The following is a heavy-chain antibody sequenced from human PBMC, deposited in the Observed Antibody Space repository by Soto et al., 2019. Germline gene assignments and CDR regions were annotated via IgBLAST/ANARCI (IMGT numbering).Heavy chain of an antibody. J-gene: IGHJ6*02. CDR2: INGGNGFT. D-gene: IGHD3-10*01. V-gene: IGHV1-3*01. Sequence: QVHLVQSGAEVKEPGASVKVSCKASGYTFSNNAIHWVRQAPGQELEWMGWINGGNGFTKYSQNFQDRVTITRDTSASTNYMALRSLRSEDTAIFYCARATYTSGGSPPFAMDVWGQGTTVTVSS. CDR1: GYTFSNNA. CDR3: ARATYTSGGSPPFAMDV.